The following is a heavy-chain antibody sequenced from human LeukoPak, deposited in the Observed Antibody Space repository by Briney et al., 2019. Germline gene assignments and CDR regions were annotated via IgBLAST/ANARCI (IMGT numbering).Heavy chain of an antibody. CDR3: AKDGPPDIVVVPAAMRAFDI. Sequence: GGSLRLSCAASGFTFGSYAMSWIRQAPGKGLEWVSAISGSGGSTYYADSVKGRFTISRDNSKNTLYLQMNSLRAEDTAVYYCAKDGPPDIVVVPAAMRAFDIWGQGTMVTVSS. CDR2: ISGSGGST. V-gene: IGHV3-23*01. D-gene: IGHD2-2*01. J-gene: IGHJ3*02. CDR1: GFTFGSYA.